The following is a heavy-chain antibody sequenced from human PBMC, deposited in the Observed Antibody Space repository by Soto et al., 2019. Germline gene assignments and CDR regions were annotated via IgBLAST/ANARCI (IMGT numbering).Heavy chain of an antibody. CDR1: GYSFSSYS. J-gene: IGHJ6*03. V-gene: IGHV3-48*01. CDR2: ISSSSSIM. CDR3: AKSGVLRYFDWYPDRYYYYMDV. Sequence: GSLRLSCAASGYSFSSYSMNWVRQAPGKGLEWVSYISSSSSIMYHADSVKGRFTISRDNAKNSLYLQMNSLRAEDTAVYYCAKSGVLRYFDWYPDRYYYYMDVWGKGTTVTVSS. D-gene: IGHD3-9*01.